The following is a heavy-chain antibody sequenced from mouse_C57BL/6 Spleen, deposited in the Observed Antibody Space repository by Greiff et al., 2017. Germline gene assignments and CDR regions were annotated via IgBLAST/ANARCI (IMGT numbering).Heavy chain of an antibody. J-gene: IGHJ4*01. D-gene: IGHD1-1*02. CDR2: INPNNGGT. V-gene: IGHV1-22*01. CDR3: ARTVYGFEAMDY. CDR1: GYTFTDYN. Sequence: EVQLVESGPELVKPGASVKMSCKASGYTFTDYNMPWVKQSHGKSLEWIGYINPNNGGTSYNQKFKGKATLTVNKSSSTAYMELRSLTSEDSAVYYCARTVYGFEAMDYWGQGTSVTVSS.